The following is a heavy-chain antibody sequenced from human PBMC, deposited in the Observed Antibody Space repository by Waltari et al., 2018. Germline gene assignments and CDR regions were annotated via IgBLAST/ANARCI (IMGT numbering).Heavy chain of an antibody. Sequence: QVQLVESGGGVVQPGRSLRLSCEASEFTFSSLVLPWVRQAPGKGLEWVAVISYNARNIYYVDSVKGRFTISRDNSKKTLYLQMNSLRAEDTAVYYCARDYCDRTNCHGMDVWGQGTTVTVSS. J-gene: IGHJ6*02. CDR3: ARDYCDRTNCHGMDV. D-gene: IGHD3-22*01. V-gene: IGHV3-30*03. CDR1: EFTFSSLV. CDR2: ISYNARNI.